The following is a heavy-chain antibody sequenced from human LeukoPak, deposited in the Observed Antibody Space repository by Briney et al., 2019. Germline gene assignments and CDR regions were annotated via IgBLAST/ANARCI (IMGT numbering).Heavy chain of an antibody. D-gene: IGHD3-10*01. CDR2: IYASGST. J-gene: IGHJ5*02. Sequence: SETLSLTCTVSGGSIRSYYWSWIRQPAGGGLQWIGRIYASGSTTYNPTLKSRVTMSLDTSKTQFSLRLTSVTAADTAVYYCARDSGTTGEVKFDPWGQGTLVTVSS. CDR3: ARDSGTTGEVKFDP. CDR1: GGSIRSYY. V-gene: IGHV4-4*07.